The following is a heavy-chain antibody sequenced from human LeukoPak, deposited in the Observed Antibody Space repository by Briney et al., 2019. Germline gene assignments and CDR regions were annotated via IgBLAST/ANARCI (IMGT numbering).Heavy chain of an antibody. D-gene: IGHD3-10*01. CDR3: ARDRKGALLWFGISRWYFYL. CDR2: ISSSSNTI. J-gene: IGHJ2*01. Sequence: PGGSLRLSCAASGFTFSSYSMNWVRQAPGKGLEWVSYISSSSNTIYYADSVKCRFTISRDNAKNSLYLQMNSLRAEDTAVYYCARDRKGALLWFGISRWYFYLWGRGTLVTVSS. V-gene: IGHV3-48*01. CDR1: GFTFSSYS.